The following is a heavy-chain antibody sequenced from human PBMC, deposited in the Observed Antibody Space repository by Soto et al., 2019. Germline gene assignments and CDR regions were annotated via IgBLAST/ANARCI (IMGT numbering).Heavy chain of an antibody. J-gene: IGHJ4*02. CDR3: AHRVLRPVFGLVTTTAIDFDF. CDR1: GFSLTTSGVG. D-gene: IGHD3-3*01. Sequence: QITLNESGPTVVRPTETLTLTCRFSGFSLTTSGVGVGWIRQSPGKAPEWLALIYWDDDKRYSASLKSRLTITKDTSKNPVVLTVSAVGPTDTATYYSAHRVLRPVFGLVTTTAIDFDFWGQGTPVAVSS. CDR2: IYWDDDK. V-gene: IGHV2-5*02.